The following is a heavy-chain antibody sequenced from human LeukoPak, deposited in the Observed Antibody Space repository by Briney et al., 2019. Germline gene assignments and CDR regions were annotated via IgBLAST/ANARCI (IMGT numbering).Heavy chain of an antibody. CDR1: GFTLCRFW. V-gene: IGHV3-7*01. CDR2: IKQDGSEK. Sequence: GGSLRLSCAPSGFTLCRFWVSCVPHARGGGVEWVANIKQDGSEKYYVDSVKGRFTISRDNDKNALYLQMNSLRAEDTAVYYCARDPDAVDPPDYWGQGTLVTVSS. J-gene: IGHJ4*02. D-gene: IGHD2-2*01. CDR3: ARDPDAVDPPDY.